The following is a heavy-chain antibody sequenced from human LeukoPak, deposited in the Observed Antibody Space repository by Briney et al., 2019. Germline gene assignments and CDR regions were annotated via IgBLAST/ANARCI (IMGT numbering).Heavy chain of an antibody. CDR2: ISYDGSNK. D-gene: IGHD2-2*01. V-gene: IGHV3-30-3*01. Sequence: GRSLRLSCAASGFTFSSYAMHWVRQAPGKGLEWVAVISYDGSNKYYADSVKGRFTISRDNSKNTLYLQMNSLRAEDTAVYYCAKDVRTEAAAMNYWGQGSLVTVSS. CDR3: AKDVRTEAAAMNY. J-gene: IGHJ4*02. CDR1: GFTFSSYA.